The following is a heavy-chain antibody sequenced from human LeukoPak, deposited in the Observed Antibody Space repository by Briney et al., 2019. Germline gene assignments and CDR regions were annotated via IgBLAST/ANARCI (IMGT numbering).Heavy chain of an antibody. Sequence: SVKVSCKASGFTFTSSAMQWVRQARGQRLEWIGWIVVGSGNTNYAQKFQEGVTITRDMSTSTAYMELSSLRSEDTAVYYCAADHGREDAFDIWGQGTMVTVSS. CDR3: AADHGREDAFDI. CDR1: GFTFTSSA. V-gene: IGHV1-58*02. CDR2: IVVGSGNT. J-gene: IGHJ3*02.